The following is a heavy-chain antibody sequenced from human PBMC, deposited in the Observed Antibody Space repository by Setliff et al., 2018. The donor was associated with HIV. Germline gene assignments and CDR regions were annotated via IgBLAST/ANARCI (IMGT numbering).Heavy chain of an antibody. CDR1: GYSIRSGYY. CDR3: ARRRETIVVVIGIPNWYFDL. CDR2: IYHSGST. Sequence: SETLSLTCAVSGYSIRSGYYWGWIRQPPGKGLEWIGTIYHSGSTYYNPSLKSRVTISVDTSKNQFSLSLSSVTAADSAVYYCARRRETIVVVIGIPNWYFDLWGRGTLVTVSS. V-gene: IGHV4-38-2*01. D-gene: IGHD2-21*01. J-gene: IGHJ2*01.